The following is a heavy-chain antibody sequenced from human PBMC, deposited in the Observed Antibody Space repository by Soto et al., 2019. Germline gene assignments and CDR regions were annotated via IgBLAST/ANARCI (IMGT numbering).Heavy chain of an antibody. Sequence: QLQLQESGPGLVKPSETLSLICTVSSGSISSASHYWAWIRQPPGKGLEWIGSIYFSGTTYYTPXRKCRTTTSADXAXNXXPLKLNSVTAADTAGYYCARLTGMTTATTDRGLDTWGQGTLGTFSP. D-gene: IGHD1-1*01. V-gene: IGHV4-39*02. CDR2: IYFSGTT. CDR3: ARLTGMTTATTDRGLDT. J-gene: IGHJ5*02. CDR1: SGSISSASHY.